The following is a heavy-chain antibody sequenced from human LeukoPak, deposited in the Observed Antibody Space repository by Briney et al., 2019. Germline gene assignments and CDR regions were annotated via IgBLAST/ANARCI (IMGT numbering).Heavy chain of an antibody. D-gene: IGHD1-26*01. CDR3: ARETYSGDAFDI. V-gene: IGHV3-30-3*01. CDR2: ISYDGSNK. CDR1: GFTVSSNY. J-gene: IGHJ3*02. Sequence: GGSLRLSCAASGFTVSSNYMHWVRQAPGKGLEWVAVISYDGSNKYYADSVKGRFTISRDNSKNTLYLQMNSLRAEDTAVYYCARETYSGDAFDIWGQGTMVTVSS.